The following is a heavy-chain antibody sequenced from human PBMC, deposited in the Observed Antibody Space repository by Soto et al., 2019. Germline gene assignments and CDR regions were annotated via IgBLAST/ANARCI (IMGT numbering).Heavy chain of an antibody. CDR3: ARRYGASFDY. V-gene: IGHV4-61*01. D-gene: IGHD4-17*01. Sequence: LETLSLTCTVSGGSIRSSIYYWSWIRQPPGKGLEWIGYIYYSGSTNYNPSLKSRVTISVDTSKNQFSLKLSSVTAADTAVYYCARRYGASFDYWGQGTLVTVSS. CDR1: GGSIRSSIYY. J-gene: IGHJ4*02. CDR2: IYYSGST.